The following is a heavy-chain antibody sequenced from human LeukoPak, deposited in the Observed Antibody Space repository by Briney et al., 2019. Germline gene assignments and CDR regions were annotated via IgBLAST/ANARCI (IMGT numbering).Heavy chain of an antibody. CDR2: IRYDGSNQ. Sequence: GGSLRLSCAASGFTFSSYGMHWFRQAPGKGLEWVAFIRYDGSNQYYADSVKGRFTISRDNSKNTLYLQMNSLRAEDTAVYYCVRGAYSSSWLNFDYWGRGTLVTVSS. V-gene: IGHV3-30*02. J-gene: IGHJ4*02. D-gene: IGHD6-13*01. CDR1: GFTFSSYG. CDR3: VRGAYSSSWLNFDY.